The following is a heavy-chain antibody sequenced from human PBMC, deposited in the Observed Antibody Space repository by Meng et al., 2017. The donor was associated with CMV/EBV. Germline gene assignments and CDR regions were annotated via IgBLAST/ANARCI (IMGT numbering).Heavy chain of an antibody. CDR1: GFTVSNHY. Sequence: GESLKISCTASGFTVSNHYMTWVRQAPGKGLEWVSLIYSAGSTFYADSVKGRFTISRDNSKNTLFLQMNSLRAEDTAIYYCARSRRHYDNLTFYSWGYFDLWGQGTLVTVSS. CDR2: IYSAGST. CDR3: ARSRRHYDNLTFYSWGYFDL. D-gene: IGHD3-9*01. J-gene: IGHJ4*02. V-gene: IGHV3-53*01.